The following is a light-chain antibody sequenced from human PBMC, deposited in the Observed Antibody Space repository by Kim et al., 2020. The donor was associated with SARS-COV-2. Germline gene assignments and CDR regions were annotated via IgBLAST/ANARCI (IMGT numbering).Light chain of an antibody. V-gene: IGKV3-15*01. CDR1: QSVSRN. CDR2: GAS. CDR3: QQYNNWPPWT. Sequence: SPGDRATLSCRASQSVSRNLAWYQQKPGQAPRLHIYGASTRATGIPARFSGSGSGTEFTLTISSLQSEDFAVYYCQQYNNWPPWTFGQGTKVDIK. J-gene: IGKJ1*01.